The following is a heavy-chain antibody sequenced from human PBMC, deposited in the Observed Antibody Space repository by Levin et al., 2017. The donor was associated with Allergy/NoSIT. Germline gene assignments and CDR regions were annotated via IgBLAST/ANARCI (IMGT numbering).Heavy chain of an antibody. J-gene: IGHJ4*02. V-gene: IGHV4-4*02. D-gene: IGHD3-16*02. CDR1: GGSISNINW. CDR2: VFPSGAT. CDR3: ARDAHDSIRGSYRYTFDY. Sequence: TLSLTCVVSGGSISNINWWSWVRQSPGKGLEWIGEVFPSGATNYSPSLKSRVTISIDKSRNQFSLNLRSVTAADTAVYYCARDAHDSIRGSYRYTFDYWGQGKLVTVSS.